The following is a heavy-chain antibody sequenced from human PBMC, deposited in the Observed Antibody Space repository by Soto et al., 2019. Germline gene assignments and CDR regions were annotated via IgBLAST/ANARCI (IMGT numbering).Heavy chain of an antibody. CDR2: INPNSGGT. Sequence: ASVKVSCKASGYTFTGYYMHWVRQAPGRGLEWMGWINPNSGGTNYAQKFQGWVTMTRDTSISTAYMELSRLRSDDTAVYYCARDRRAARTGYYGMDVLGQETTVTVSS. CDR3: ARDRRAARTGYYGMDV. J-gene: IGHJ6*02. V-gene: IGHV1-2*04. D-gene: IGHD6-6*01. CDR1: GYTFTGYY.